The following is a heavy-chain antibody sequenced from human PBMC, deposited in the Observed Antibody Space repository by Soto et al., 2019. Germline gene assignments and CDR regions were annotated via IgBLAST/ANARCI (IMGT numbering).Heavy chain of an antibody. D-gene: IGHD3-22*01. CDR1: GGSFSGYY. J-gene: IGHJ4*02. V-gene: IGHV4-34*09. Sequence: SETLSLTCAVYGGSFSGYYWSWIRQPPGKGLEWIGYIYYSGSTYYNPSLKSRVTISVDTSKNQFSLKLSSVTAADTAVYYCARFTPYYYDSSGSHPGYYFDYWGQGTLVTVSS. CDR3: ARFTPYYYDSSGSHPGYYFDY. CDR2: IYYSGST.